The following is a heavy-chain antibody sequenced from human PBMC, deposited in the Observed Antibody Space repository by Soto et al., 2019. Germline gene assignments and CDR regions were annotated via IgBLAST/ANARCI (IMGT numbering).Heavy chain of an antibody. CDR3: ARDKVLYYDSSGYYYLDY. D-gene: IGHD3-22*01. Sequence: PGGSVRQSCAASVLRFSSYAMRWVRQAPGKGLEWVAVISYDGSNKYYADSVKGRFTISRDNSKNTLYLQMNSLRAEDTAVYYCARDKVLYYDSSGYYYLDYWGQGP. J-gene: IGHJ4*02. CDR1: VLRFSSYA. CDR2: ISYDGSNK. V-gene: IGHV3-30-3*01.